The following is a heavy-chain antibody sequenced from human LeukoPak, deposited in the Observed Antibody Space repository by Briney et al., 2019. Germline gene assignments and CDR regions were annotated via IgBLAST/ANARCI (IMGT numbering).Heavy chain of an antibody. V-gene: IGHV1-46*01. Sequence: ASVKVSCKASGYTFTSYYMHWVRQAPGQGLEWMGIINPSGGSTSYAQKFQGRVTMTRDTSTSTAYMELSSLRSEDTAVYYCARDDPDLIAVAGTLDYWGQGTLVTVSS. CDR3: ARDDPDLIAVAGTLDY. J-gene: IGHJ4*02. CDR2: INPSGGST. D-gene: IGHD6-19*01. CDR1: GYTFTSYY.